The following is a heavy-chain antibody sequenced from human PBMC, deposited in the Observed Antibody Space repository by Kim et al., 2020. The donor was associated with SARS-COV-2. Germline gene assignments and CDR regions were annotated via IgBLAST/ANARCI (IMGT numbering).Heavy chain of an antibody. CDR2: ISAARSNT. Sequence: GREWLAFISAARSNTYYGDSVKGRFTISRDNSKNTLYLQMDSLRPEDTAVYYCAKDNDRRTAGYYGMDVWGLGTTVTVSS. D-gene: IGHD3-22*01. CDR3: AKDNDRRTAGYYGMDV. V-gene: IGHV3-30*18. J-gene: IGHJ6*02.